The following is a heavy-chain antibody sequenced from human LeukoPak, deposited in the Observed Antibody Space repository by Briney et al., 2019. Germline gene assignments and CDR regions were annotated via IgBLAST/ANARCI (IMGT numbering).Heavy chain of an antibody. J-gene: IGHJ4*02. CDR2: INPNSGGT. CDR1: GYTLTGYY. D-gene: IGHD6-6*01. V-gene: IGHV1-2*02. CDR3: AAKAARTNRSTNYYFDY. Sequence: ASVKVSCKASGYTLTGYYMHWVRQAPGQGLEWMGWINPNSGGTNYAQKFQGRVTMTRDTSISTAYMELSSLRSEDTAVYYCAAKAARTNRSTNYYFDYWGQGTLVTVSS.